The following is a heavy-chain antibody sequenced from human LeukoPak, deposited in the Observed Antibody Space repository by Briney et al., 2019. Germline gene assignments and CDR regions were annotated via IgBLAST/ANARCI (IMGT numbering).Heavy chain of an antibody. CDR1: GFTSSNYE. Sequence: GGSLRLSCAVSGFTSSNYEMNWVRQAPGKGLEWVSTVSFSGGSTYYADSVKGRFTISRDNAKNTLYLQMNSLRAEDTAVYYCASPVSGDSDLDYWGQGTLVTVSS. CDR3: ASPVSGDSDLDY. D-gene: IGHD4-17*01. V-gene: IGHV3-48*03. J-gene: IGHJ4*02. CDR2: VSFSGGST.